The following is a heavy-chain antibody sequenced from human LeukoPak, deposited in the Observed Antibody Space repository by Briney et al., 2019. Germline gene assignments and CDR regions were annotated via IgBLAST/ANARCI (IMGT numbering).Heavy chain of an antibody. J-gene: IGHJ6*03. CDR2: MNPNSGNT. CDR3: ARGRYNWNDVDYYYYYYYMDV. CDR1: GYTFTSYD. V-gene: IGHV1-8*03. D-gene: IGHD1-1*01. Sequence: ASVKVSCKASGYTFTSYDINWLRQATGQGLEWIGWMNPNSGNTGYAQKFQGRVTITRNTSISTAYMELSSLRSEDTAVYYCARGRYNWNDVDYYYYYYYMDVWGKGTTVTVSS.